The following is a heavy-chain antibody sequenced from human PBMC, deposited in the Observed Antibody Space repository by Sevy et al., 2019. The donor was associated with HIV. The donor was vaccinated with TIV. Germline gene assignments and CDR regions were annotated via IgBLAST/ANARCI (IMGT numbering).Heavy chain of an antibody. Sequence: SETLSLTCAVYGGSFSNDDWSWIRQPPGKGLEWIGEINHSGRNNYNPSLKSRVTISIDTSKNQFSLKLTSVTAADTAVYYCVRWRGTRVTMMVVVTTGYFLNWGQGALVTVSS. J-gene: IGHJ4*02. CDR2: INHSGRN. CDR3: VRWRGTRVTMMVVVTTGYFLN. D-gene: IGHD3-22*01. V-gene: IGHV4-34*01. CDR1: GGSFSNDD.